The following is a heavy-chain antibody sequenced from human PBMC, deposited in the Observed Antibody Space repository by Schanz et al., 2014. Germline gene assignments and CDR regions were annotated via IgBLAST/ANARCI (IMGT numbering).Heavy chain of an antibody. CDR1: GFTFSSYG. CDR3: AKDLAAVGVFDY. CDR2: MIGSGSSV. Sequence: VQLVESGGGVVQPGRSRRLSCEASGFTFSSYGMHWVRQAPGKGLEWVSRMIGSGSSVFYADSVKGRFTISRDNSKNTLDLQMNSLRAEDTAIYYCAKDLAAVGVFDYWGQGSLVTVSP. V-gene: IGHV3-23*04. D-gene: IGHD6-13*01. J-gene: IGHJ4*02.